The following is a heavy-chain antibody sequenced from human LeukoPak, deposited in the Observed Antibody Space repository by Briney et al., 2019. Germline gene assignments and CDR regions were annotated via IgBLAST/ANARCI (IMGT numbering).Heavy chain of an antibody. J-gene: IGHJ6*04. CDR2: ISASGTSI. CDR3: AELGITMIGGV. V-gene: IGHV3-11*01. Sequence: GGSLRLSCAGSGFTFSDYFLTWIRQAPGKGLEWVSGISASGTSIYYADSVKGRFTISRDNAKNSLFLQMNSLRADDTAVYYCAELGITMIGGVWGKGTTVTISS. CDR1: GFTFSDYF. D-gene: IGHD3-10*02.